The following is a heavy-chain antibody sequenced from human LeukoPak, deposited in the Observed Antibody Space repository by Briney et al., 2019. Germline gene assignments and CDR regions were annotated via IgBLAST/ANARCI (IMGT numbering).Heavy chain of an antibody. V-gene: IGHV4-59*01. J-gene: IGHJ4*02. Sequence: SETRSLTCTVSGGSISSYYWSWIRQPPGKGLEWIGYIYYSGSTNYNPSLKSRVTISVDTSKNQFSLKLSSVTAADTAVYYCARAGYGGNSDPFDYWGQGTLVTVSS. CDR1: GGSISSYY. CDR3: ARAGYGGNSDPFDY. D-gene: IGHD4-23*01. CDR2: IYYSGST.